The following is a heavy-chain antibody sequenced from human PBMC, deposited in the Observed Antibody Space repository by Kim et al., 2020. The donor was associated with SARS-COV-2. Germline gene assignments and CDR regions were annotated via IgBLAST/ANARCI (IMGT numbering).Heavy chain of an antibody. J-gene: IGHJ6*02. V-gene: IGHV3-15*01. CDR2: IKSKTDGGTT. CDR1: GFTFSNAW. D-gene: IGHD2-8*01. CDR3: TSHLMVYARYYYYYYGMDV. Sequence: GGSLRLSCAASGFTFSNAWMSWVRQAPGKGLEWVGRIKSKTDGGTTDYAAPVKGRFTISRDDSKNTLYLQMNSLKTEDTAVYYCTSHLMVYARYYYYYYGMDVWGQGTTVTVSS.